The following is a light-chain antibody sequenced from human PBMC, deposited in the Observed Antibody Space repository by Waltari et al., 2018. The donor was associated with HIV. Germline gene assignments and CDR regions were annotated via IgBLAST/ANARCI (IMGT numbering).Light chain of an antibody. CDR3: QQYDIWPPWT. J-gene: IGKJ1*01. CDR1: QSVRTY. V-gene: IGKV3-15*01. CDR2: GAS. Sequence: IVMPRTQATVSLSPGDSATLSCRASQSVRTYCAWYQQKPGQGPRLLLYGASTRATGVPARFSATGSGTDFTLTISSLQPEDFAVYYCQQYDIWPPWTFGQGTKVEIK.